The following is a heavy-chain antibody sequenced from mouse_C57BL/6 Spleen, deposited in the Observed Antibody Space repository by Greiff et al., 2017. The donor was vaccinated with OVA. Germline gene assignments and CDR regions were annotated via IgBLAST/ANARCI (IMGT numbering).Heavy chain of an antibody. V-gene: IGHV1-26*01. CDR3: ARRGYGNSPWFAY. Sequence: VQLQQSGPELVKPGASVKISCKASGYTFTDYYMNWVKQSHGKSLEWIGDINPNNGGTSYNQKFKGKATLTVDKSSSTAYMELRSLTSEDSAVYYCARRGYGNSPWFAYWGQGTLVTVSA. J-gene: IGHJ3*01. CDR2: INPNNGGT. CDR1: GYTFTDYY. D-gene: IGHD2-10*02.